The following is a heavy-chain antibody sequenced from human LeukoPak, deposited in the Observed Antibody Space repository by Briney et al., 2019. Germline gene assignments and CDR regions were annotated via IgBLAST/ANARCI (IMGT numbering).Heavy chain of an antibody. D-gene: IGHD6-13*01. Sequence: SETLSLTCTVSGYSINSGYYWGWIRQPPGKGLEWIGSFYHSGSTYYNPSLKSRVTISVDTPKNQFSLKLSSVTAADTAVYYCARGPIAAAGTNGNYFDYWGQGTLVTVSS. CDR2: FYHSGST. J-gene: IGHJ4*02. V-gene: IGHV4-38-2*02. CDR1: GYSINSGYY. CDR3: ARGPIAAAGTNGNYFDY.